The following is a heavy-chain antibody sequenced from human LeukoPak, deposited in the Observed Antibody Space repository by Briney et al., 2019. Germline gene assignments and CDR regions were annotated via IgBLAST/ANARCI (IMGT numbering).Heavy chain of an antibody. J-gene: IGHJ1*01. CDR3: ARVQRPGWGEYIQH. CDR1: EFTFMSYG. D-gene: IGHD1-1*01. V-gene: IGHV3-33*01. Sequence: GGSLTLFCTASEFTFMSYGIHLVRQAPGKGLEWVAVIWYDGSNKYYADSVKGRFTISRDNSKNTVYLQMNSLRVEDTAVYYSARVQRPGWGEYIQHGGHGTLVTVSS. CDR2: IWYDGSNK.